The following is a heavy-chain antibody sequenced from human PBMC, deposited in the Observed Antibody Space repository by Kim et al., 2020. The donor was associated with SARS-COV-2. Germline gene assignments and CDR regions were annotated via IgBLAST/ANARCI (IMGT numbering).Heavy chain of an antibody. CDR3: AKGNFNYYDSSGYFRGEYFDY. J-gene: IGHJ4*02. CDR2: ISYDGSNK. Sequence: GGSLRLSCAASGFTFSSYGMHWVRQAPGKGLEWVAVISYDGSNKYYADSVKGRFTISRDNSKNTLYLQMNSLRAEDTAVYYCAKGNFNYYDSSGYFRGEYFDYWGQGTLVTVSS. V-gene: IGHV3-30*18. CDR1: GFTFSSYG. D-gene: IGHD3-22*01.